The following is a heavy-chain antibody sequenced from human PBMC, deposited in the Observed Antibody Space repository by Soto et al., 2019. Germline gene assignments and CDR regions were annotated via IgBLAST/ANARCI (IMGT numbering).Heavy chain of an antibody. CDR1: GGTFSSYA. Sequence: QVQLVQSGAEVKKPGSSVKVSCKASGGTFSSYAISWVRQAPGQGLEWMGGIIPLFGTTNYAQKFQGSVTITADESTSSAYMELRSLRSADTPVYYCARVGPVVKFFHYWYFDLWGRGTLVTFSS. J-gene: IGHJ2*01. D-gene: IGHD2-15*01. V-gene: IGHV1-69*12. CDR3: ARVGPVVKFFHYWYFDL. CDR2: IIPLFGTT.